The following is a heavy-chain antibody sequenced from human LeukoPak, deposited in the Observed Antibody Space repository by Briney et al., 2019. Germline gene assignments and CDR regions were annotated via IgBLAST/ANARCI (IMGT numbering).Heavy chain of an antibody. D-gene: IGHD1-26*01. CDR2: IYSSGIT. CDR1: GGSVSSNRYY. Sequence: SETLSLTCTVSGGSVSSNRYYWTWIRQPAGKGLEWIGHIYSSGITHYNPSLKSRVTISVDTSKNQFSLKLSSVTAADTGVYYCARNSYSGSYFGYWGQGTLVTVSS. V-gene: IGHV4-61*10. CDR3: ARNSYSGSYFGY. J-gene: IGHJ4*02.